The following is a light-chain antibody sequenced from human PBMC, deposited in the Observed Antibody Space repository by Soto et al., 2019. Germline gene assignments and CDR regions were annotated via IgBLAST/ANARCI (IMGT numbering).Light chain of an antibody. V-gene: IGKV2-28*01. CDR2: LGS. CDR3: RQALQTPLT. CDR1: QWLLHYNGHNY. J-gene: IGKJ5*01. Sequence: DIVMTQSPLSLPVSPGEPASICCRSSQWLLHYNGHNYLDGYLQKTGQSPQLLIYLGSNRAAGVPDRFSGSGSGTDFTLKISRVEAEDVGVYYCRQALQTPLTFGQGTRLEI.